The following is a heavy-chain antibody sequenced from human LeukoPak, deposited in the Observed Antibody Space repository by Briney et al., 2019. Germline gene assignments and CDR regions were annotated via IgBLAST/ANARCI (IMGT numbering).Heavy chain of an antibody. Sequence: GGSLRLSCAASGFTFSGSAMHWVRQASGKGLEWVGRIRSKANSYATAYAASVKGRFTISRDDSKNTAYLQMNSLKTEDTAVYYCVRDPYYPIANYFSGMDVWGQGTTVVVS. V-gene: IGHV3-73*01. CDR1: GFTFSGSA. CDR2: IRSKANSYAT. D-gene: IGHD3-16*01. J-gene: IGHJ6*02. CDR3: VRDPYYPIANYFSGMDV.